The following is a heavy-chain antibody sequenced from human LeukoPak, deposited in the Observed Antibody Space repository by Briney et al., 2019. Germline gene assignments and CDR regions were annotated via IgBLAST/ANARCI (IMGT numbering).Heavy chain of an antibody. CDR3: ASDYSNRPLGY. V-gene: IGHV4-34*01. D-gene: IGHD4-11*01. J-gene: IGHJ4*02. CDR1: GGSFSGYY. Sequence: SETLPLTCAVSGGSFSGYYWSWIRQPPGKGLEWIGEINHSGSTNYNPSLKSRVTISVDTSKNQFSLKLSSVTAADTAVYYCASDYSNRPLGYWGQGTLVTVSS. CDR2: INHSGST.